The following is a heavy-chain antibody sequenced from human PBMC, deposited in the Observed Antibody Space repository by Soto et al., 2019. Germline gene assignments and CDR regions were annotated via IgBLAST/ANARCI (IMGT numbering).Heavy chain of an antibody. CDR1: GYTFTSYG. D-gene: IGHD6-6*01. Sequence: ASVKVSCKASGYTFTSYGISWVRQAPGQGLEWMGWISAYNGNTNYAQKPQGRVTMTTDTSTSTAYMELRSLRSDDTAVYYCARVLYSSSSGASYGMDVWGQGTTVTVSS. V-gene: IGHV1-18*01. CDR2: ISAYNGNT. CDR3: ARVLYSSSSGASYGMDV. J-gene: IGHJ6*02.